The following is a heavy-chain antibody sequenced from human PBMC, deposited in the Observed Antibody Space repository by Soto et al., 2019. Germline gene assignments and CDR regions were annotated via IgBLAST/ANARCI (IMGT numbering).Heavy chain of an antibody. CDR3: ARVGTTLMRGRIRGNHCGMDV. D-gene: IGHD3-10*01. CDR2: INSIGSYI. Sequence: EVQLVESGGGLVKPGGSLRLSCAASGFTFSSYTMNWVRQAPGKGLEWVSSINSIGSYIYDVDSVKGRFTISRDNAQKSLYLEMNSLRVEDTAIYYCARVGTTLMRGRIRGNHCGMDVWGQGTTVIVSS. J-gene: IGHJ6*02. V-gene: IGHV3-21*01. CDR1: GFTFSSYT.